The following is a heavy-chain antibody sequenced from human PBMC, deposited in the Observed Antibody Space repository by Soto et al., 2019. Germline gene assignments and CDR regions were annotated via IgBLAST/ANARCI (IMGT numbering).Heavy chain of an antibody. CDR3: VKDLGRTLVIRSYYYKGMDV. CDR1: GFTLSLYA. V-gene: IGHV3-64D*06. Sequence: GGSLRLSCSASGFTLSLYAMHWVRQAPGKGLEYVSGISSNGESTDYADSVKGRFTISRDNSRSTLYLQMSSLRPEDTAVYYCVKDLGRTLVIRSYYYKGMDVWGQGTTVTGSS. J-gene: IGHJ6*02. D-gene: IGHD7-27*01. CDR2: ISSNGEST.